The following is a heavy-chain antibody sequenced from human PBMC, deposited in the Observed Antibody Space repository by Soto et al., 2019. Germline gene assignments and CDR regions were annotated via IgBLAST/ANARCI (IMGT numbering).Heavy chain of an antibody. CDR1: GFTFSRYA. CDR3: AKDSRGLNSVEHFPH. CDR2: IGGSGDST. V-gene: IGHV3-23*01. Sequence: EVQLLDSGGTLVQPGGSLRLSCAASGFTFSRYAMSWVRQAPGKGLEWVSAIGGSGDSTHYADPVKGRFAISRDNSKNMVYLQMNSLRAEDTAVYYCAKDSRGLNSVEHFPHWCQGTLVTVSS. J-gene: IGHJ1*01. D-gene: IGHD3-10*01.